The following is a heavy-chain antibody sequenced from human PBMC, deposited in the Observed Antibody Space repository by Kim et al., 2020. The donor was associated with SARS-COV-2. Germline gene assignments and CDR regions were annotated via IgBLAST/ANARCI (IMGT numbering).Heavy chain of an antibody. CDR2: IYHSGST. V-gene: IGHV4-30-2*01. Sequence: SETLSLTCAVSGGSISSGGYSWSWIRQPPGKGLEWIGYIYHSGSTYYNPSLKSRVTISVDRSKNQFSLKLSSVTAADTAVYYCARAELGTLFDYWGQEPWSPSPQ. CDR3: ARAELGTLFDY. D-gene: IGHD7-27*01. CDR1: GGSISSGGYS. J-gene: IGHJ4*01.